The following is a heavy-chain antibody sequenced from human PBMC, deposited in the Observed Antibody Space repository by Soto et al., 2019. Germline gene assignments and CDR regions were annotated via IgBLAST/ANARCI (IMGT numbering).Heavy chain of an antibody. D-gene: IGHD3-10*01. J-gene: IGHJ4*02. V-gene: IGHV1-69*01. CDR3: ARDAGDMVRGVMGFFDY. Sequence: QVQLVQSGAEVKKPGSSVKVSCKASGGTFSSDAIIWVRQAPGRGLEWMGGIIPISGTTNYAQKFQGRVTITADESTSTVYMELSSLRSEDTAVYYCARDAGDMVRGVMGFFDYWGQGTLVTVSS. CDR2: IIPISGTT. CDR1: GGTFSSDA.